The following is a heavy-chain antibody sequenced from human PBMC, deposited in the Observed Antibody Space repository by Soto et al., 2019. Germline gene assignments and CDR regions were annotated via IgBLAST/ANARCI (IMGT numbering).Heavy chain of an antibody. Sequence: GGSLRLSCAASGFTFSSYAMHWVRQAPGKGLEWVAVISYDGSNKYYADSVKGRFTISRDNSKNTLYLQMNSLRAEDTAVYYCARDRSVWFGELGSRLDPWGQGTLVTVSS. CDR3: ARDRSVWFGELGSRLDP. J-gene: IGHJ5*02. D-gene: IGHD3-10*01. CDR1: GFTFSSYA. CDR2: ISYDGSNK. V-gene: IGHV3-30-3*01.